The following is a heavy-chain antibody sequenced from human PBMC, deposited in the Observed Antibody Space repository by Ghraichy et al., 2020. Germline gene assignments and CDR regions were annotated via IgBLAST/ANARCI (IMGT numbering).Heavy chain of an antibody. CDR1: GYSFTSYW. Sequence: GESLNISCKGSGYSFTSYWIGWVRQMPGKGLEWMGIIYPGDSDTRYSPSFQGQVTISADKSISTAYLQWSSLKASDTAMYYCARVGLMQQLPISRRYYYYGMDVWGQGTTVTVSS. CDR3: ARVGLMQQLPISRRYYYYGMDV. D-gene: IGHD6-13*01. V-gene: IGHV5-51*01. J-gene: IGHJ6*02. CDR2: IYPGDSDT.